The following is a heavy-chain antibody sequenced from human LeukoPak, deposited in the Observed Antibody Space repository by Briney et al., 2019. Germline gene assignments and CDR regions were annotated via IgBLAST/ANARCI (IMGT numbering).Heavy chain of an antibody. CDR3: ATGGDYVDY. J-gene: IGHJ4*02. D-gene: IGHD1-14*01. Sequence: SETLSLTCTVSGGSISSYYWSWIRQPPGKGLEWIGYIYYSGSTNYNPSLKSRVTISVDTSKNQFSLKLSSVTAADTAVYYCATGGDYVDYWGQGTLVTVSS. CDR2: IYYSGST. V-gene: IGHV4-59*01. CDR1: GGSISSYY.